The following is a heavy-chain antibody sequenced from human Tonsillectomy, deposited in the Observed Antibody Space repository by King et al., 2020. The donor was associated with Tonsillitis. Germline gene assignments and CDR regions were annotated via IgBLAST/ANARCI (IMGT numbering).Heavy chain of an antibody. CDR2: IKPDGSEK. CDR3: VPRGG. Sequence: EVQLVESGGGLVQPGGSLRLSCVVSRFIFNKYWMNWIRQAPGKGLEWVANIKPDGSEKYYMDSVKGRFTISRDNAKNSVYLQMNNLRVEDTALYYCVPRGGWGQGTLVTVSS. D-gene: IGHD3-10*01. CDR1: RFIFNKYW. J-gene: IGHJ4*02. V-gene: IGHV3-7*01.